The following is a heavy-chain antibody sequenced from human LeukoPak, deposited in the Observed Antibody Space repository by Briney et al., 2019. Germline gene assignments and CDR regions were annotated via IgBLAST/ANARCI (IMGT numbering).Heavy chain of an antibody. V-gene: IGHV3-23*01. J-gene: IGHJ4*02. Sequence: GGSLRLSCTASGFTFSSYAMSWVRQAPGKGLEWLSSIVGSGAGTYYADSVKGRFTISRDNSENTLYLQMNSLRAEDTAVYYCAKDRLGYCSGGSCYEPYYFDYWGQGTLVTVSS. CDR3: AKDRLGYCSGGSCYEPYYFDY. CDR2: IVGSGAGT. D-gene: IGHD2-15*01. CDR1: GFTFSSYA.